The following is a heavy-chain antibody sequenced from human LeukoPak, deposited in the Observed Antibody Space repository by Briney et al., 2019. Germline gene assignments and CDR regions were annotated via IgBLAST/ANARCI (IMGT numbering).Heavy chain of an antibody. D-gene: IGHD3-22*01. V-gene: IGHV1-46*01. CDR3: ARGDMIVVVIDI. J-gene: IGHJ3*02. CDR1: GYTFTSYY. Sequence: GASVNVSCKASGYTFTSYYMHWVRQAPGQGLEWMGIINPSCGSTSYAQKFQGRVTMTRDTSISTAYMELSRLRSDDTAVYYCARGDMIVVVIDIWGQGTMVTVSS. CDR2: INPSCGST.